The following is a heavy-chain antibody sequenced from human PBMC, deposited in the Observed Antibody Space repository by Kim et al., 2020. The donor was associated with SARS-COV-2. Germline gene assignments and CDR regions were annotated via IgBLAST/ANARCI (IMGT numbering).Heavy chain of an antibody. D-gene: IGHD3-10*01. J-gene: IGHJ4*02. CDR2: INAGNGNT. CDR3: ARGWYYYSSYYFDY. CDR1: GYTFTSYA. Sequence: ASVKVSCKASGYTFTSYAMHWVRQAPGQRLEWMGWINAGNGNTKYSRKFQGRVTITRDTSASTAYMELSSLRSEDTAVYYCARGWYYYSSYYFDYWGQGTLVTVSS. V-gene: IGHV1-3*01.